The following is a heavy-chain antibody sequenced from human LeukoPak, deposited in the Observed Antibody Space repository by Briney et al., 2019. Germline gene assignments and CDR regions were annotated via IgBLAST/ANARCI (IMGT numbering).Heavy chain of an antibody. V-gene: IGHV3-30-3*01. J-gene: IGHJ6*02. D-gene: IGHD3-3*01. CDR3: ARELDYDFWSGYFALLKPYYYGMDV. CDR2: ISYHGSNK. Sequence: GGSLRLSCAASGFTFSSYAMHWVRQAPGKGLEWVAVISYHGSNKYYADSVKGRFTISRDNSKNTLYLQMNSLRAEDTAVYYCARELDYDFWSGYFALLKPYYYGMDVWGQGTTVTVSS. CDR1: GFTFSSYA.